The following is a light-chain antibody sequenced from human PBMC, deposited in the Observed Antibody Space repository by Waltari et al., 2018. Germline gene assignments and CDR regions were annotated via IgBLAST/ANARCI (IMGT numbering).Light chain of an antibody. CDR2: EVI. V-gene: IGLV2-23*02. Sequence: QSALTQPASVSGTPGQSITISCTGPTSDVWNYALLSWYQHPPGKAPNLLICEVIKRPSGVSSRFSGSKSGSTASLTISGLQPDDEADYYCCSYAGLGTYVFGSGTKVTVL. CDR3: CSYAGLGTYV. CDR1: TSDVWNYAL. J-gene: IGLJ1*01.